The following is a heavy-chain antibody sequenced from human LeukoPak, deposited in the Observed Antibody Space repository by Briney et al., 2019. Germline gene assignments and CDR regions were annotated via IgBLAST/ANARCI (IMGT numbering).Heavy chain of an antibody. CDR1: GDRFTSHW. Sequence: GESLKISCKGSGDRFTSHWIGWVRQMPGKGLEWMGIIYLGDSETRYSPSFQGLVIISADKSITTAYLQWSSLKASDTAIYYCARHPSYTRGWPLDYWGQGTLVTVSS. D-gene: IGHD6-19*01. CDR2: IYLGDSET. V-gene: IGHV5-51*01. J-gene: IGHJ4*02. CDR3: ARHPSYTRGWPLDY.